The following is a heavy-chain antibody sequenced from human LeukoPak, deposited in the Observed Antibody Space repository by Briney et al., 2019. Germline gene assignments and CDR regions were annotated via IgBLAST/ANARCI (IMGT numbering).Heavy chain of an antibody. CDR1: GFIFSNAW. CDR3: ARGQWLAFDY. D-gene: IGHD6-19*01. V-gene: IGHV3-15*05. J-gene: IGHJ4*02. Sequence: GGSLRLSCAASGFIFSNAWMSWVRQAPGKGLEWVGRIKSKTDGGTTDYAAPVKGRFTISRDDSKNTLYLQMNSLRAEDTALYYCARGQWLAFDYWGQGTLVTVSS. CDR2: IKSKTDGGTT.